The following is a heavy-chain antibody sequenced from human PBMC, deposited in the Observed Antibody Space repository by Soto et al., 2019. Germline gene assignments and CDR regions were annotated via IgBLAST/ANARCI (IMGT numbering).Heavy chain of an antibody. V-gene: IGHV1-2*02. CDR2: INPDSGGT. CDR1: GYSFTDYY. D-gene: IGHD4-17*01. Sequence: ASVKVPCKASGYSFTDYYMHWVRQAPGQGLEWMGWINPDSGGTNYAQNFQGRVTMTRDPSISTAYMELTGLRSDDTAVYYCARDQMTTATTNHYYGMDVWGQGSTVTVYS. CDR3: ARDQMTTATTNHYYGMDV. J-gene: IGHJ6*02.